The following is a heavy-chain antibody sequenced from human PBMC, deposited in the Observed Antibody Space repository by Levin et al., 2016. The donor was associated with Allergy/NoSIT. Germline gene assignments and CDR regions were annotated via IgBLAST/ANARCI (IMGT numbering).Heavy chain of an antibody. Sequence: SETLSLTCAVSGATVSDEGYSWSWIRQSPGKGLECIGYIYRNGNAHYSLSLKGRVTISRQRSNNQFSLRLNSVTAADTAVYYCARGAFSATPFFDYWGLGTLVTVSS. CDR1: GATVSDEGYS. J-gene: IGHJ4*02. V-gene: IGHV4-30-2*06. CDR2: IYRNGNA. CDR3: ARGAFSATPFFDY. D-gene: IGHD1-26*01.